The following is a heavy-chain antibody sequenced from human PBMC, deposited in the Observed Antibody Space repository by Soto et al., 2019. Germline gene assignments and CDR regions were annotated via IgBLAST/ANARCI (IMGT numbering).Heavy chain of an antibody. J-gene: IGHJ6*03. CDR3: AKEAVRRSSGFNFSYMDV. Sequence: EVQLLESGGGLVQPGGSLRLSCAASGFSFSSYGMSWVRQAPGKGLEWVSGISGSGDSTRYADSVKGRLTSSRDNSKNTLYLQLTSLRGEDTAVYYCAKEAVRRSSGFNFSYMDVWGKGTKVTVSS. V-gene: IGHV3-23*01. CDR1: GFSFSSYG. D-gene: IGHD6-25*01. CDR2: ISGSGDST.